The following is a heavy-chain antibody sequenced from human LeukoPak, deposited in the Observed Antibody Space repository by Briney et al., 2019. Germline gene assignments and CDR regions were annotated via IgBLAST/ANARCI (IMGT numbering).Heavy chain of an antibody. D-gene: IGHD3-10*01. CDR1: GFTFSGSA. CDR2: TRSKANSYAT. CDR3: ARDPSPYDYGSGSLDY. Sequence: PGGTLRLSCAASGFTFSGSAMHWVRQASGKGLEWVGRTRSKANSYATAYAASVKGRFTISRDDSKNTAYLQMNSLRAEDTAVYYCARDPSPYDYGSGSLDYWGQGTLVTVSS. V-gene: IGHV3-73*01. J-gene: IGHJ4*02.